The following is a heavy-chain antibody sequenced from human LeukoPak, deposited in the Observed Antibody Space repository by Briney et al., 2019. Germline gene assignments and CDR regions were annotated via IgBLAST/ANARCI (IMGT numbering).Heavy chain of an antibody. CDR2: IYYSGSN. Sequence: SETVSLMCTVSGGSISSYYWSWIRQPPGKGRECIGYIYYSGSNNHNPSLKSRVTRSVDTSKNQFSLKLSSVTAADTAVYYCARREERYDILTGYPRRDAFDIWGQGTMVTVSS. V-gene: IGHV4-59*08. D-gene: IGHD3-9*01. J-gene: IGHJ3*02. CDR1: GGSISSYY. CDR3: ARREERYDILTGYPRRDAFDI.